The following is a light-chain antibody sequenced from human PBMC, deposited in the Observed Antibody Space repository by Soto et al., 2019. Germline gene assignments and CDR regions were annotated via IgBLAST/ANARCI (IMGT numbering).Light chain of an antibody. J-gene: IGKJ1*01. CDR2: SAS. Sequence: EIVLTQSPGTLSLSPGESATLSCRASQSITSYLAWYQQKPGQAPRLLIYSASSRATGVPDRFSGSGSGTDFTLTISRLEPDDFAVYYCQQYGSSPQTFGQGTKVDIK. CDR1: QSITSY. V-gene: IGKV3-20*01. CDR3: QQYGSSPQT.